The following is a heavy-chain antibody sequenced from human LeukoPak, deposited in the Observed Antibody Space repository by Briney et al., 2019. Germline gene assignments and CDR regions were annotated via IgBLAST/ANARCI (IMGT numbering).Heavy chain of an antibody. J-gene: IGHJ3*02. CDR3: ARDVHSGWGGNDAFDI. D-gene: IGHD6-19*01. V-gene: IGHV1-2*02. CDR1: GYTFTGYY. CDR2: INPNSGGT. Sequence: ASVKVSCKASGYTFTGYYMHWVRQAPGQGLEWMGWINPNSGGTNYAQKLQGRVTMTTDTSTSTAYMELRSLRSDDTAVYYCARDVHSGWGGNDAFDIGGQGTMVTVSS.